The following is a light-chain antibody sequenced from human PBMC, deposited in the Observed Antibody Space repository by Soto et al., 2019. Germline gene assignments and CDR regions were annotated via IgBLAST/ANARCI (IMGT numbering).Light chain of an antibody. CDR3: QQYNSYAWS. J-gene: IGKJ2*01. CDR1: QSISSW. V-gene: IGKV1-5*01. CDR2: GAS. Sequence: DIQMTQSPSTLSASVGDRVTITCRASQSISSWLAWYQQKPGKAPKLLIYGASSLESGVPSRFSGSGSGTEFTLTISSLQPDDFATYYCQQYNSYAWSFGQGTKLEIK.